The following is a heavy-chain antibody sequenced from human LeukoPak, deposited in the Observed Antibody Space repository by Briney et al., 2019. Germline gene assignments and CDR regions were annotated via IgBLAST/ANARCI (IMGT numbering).Heavy chain of an antibody. V-gene: IGHV1-2*02. D-gene: IGHD3-22*01. Sequence: GASVKVSCKASGYTFTGYYMHWVRQAPGQGLEWMGWINPNSGGTNYAQKFQGRVTMTRDTSISTAYMELSRLRSDDTAVYYCAREGGYYYDSSGYYYSSWGQGTLVTVSS. CDR3: AREGGYYYDSSGYYYSS. J-gene: IGHJ4*02. CDR1: GYTFTGYY. CDR2: INPNSGGT.